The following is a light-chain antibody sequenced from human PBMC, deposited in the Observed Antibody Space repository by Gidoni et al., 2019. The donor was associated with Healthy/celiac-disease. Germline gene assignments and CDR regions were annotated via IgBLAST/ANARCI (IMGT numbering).Light chain of an antibody. CDR3: QQYGSSLLT. V-gene: IGKV3-20*01. Sequence: ATLPCRASQSVSSSYLAWYQQKPGQAPRLLIYGASSRATGIPDRFSGSGSGTDFTLTISRLEPEDFAVYYCQQYGSSLLTFGGGTKVEIK. CDR2: GAS. CDR1: QSVSSSY. J-gene: IGKJ4*01.